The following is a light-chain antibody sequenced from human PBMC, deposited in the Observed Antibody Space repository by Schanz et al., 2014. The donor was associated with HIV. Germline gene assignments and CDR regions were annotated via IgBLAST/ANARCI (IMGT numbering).Light chain of an antibody. J-gene: IGKJ4*01. CDR1: QSVSSSY. CDR3: QSFGGSWGT. CDR2: GAS. Sequence: EIVLTQSPGTLSLSPGERATLSCRASQSVSSSYLAWYQQKPGQAPRLLIYGASSRATGIPDRFSGSGSGTDFTLTITRLEPEDFAVYYCQSFGGSWGTFGGGTKVEI. V-gene: IGKV3-20*01.